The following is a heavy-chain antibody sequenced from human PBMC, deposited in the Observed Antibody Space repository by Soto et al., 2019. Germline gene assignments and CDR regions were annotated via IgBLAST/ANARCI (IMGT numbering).Heavy chain of an antibody. CDR1: GGSISSYY. V-gene: IGHV4-59*08. D-gene: IGHD3-3*01. CDR2: IYCSGST. J-gene: IGHJ4*02. CDR3: ARLYYDFWSGYYRFDY. Sequence: SETLSLTCTVSGGSISSYYWSWIRQPPGKGLEWIGYIYCSGSTNYNPSLKSRVTTSVDTSKNQFSLKLSSVTAADTAVYYCARLYYDFWSGYYRFDYWGQGTLVTVSS.